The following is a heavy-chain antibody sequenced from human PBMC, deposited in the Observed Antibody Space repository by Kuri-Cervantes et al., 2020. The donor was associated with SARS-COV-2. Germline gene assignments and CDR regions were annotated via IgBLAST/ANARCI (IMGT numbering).Heavy chain of an antibody. CDR2: IYYTGST. CDR3: ARGQGATRGVFYYYMDV. V-gene: IGHV4-30-4*08. D-gene: IGHD1/OR15-1a*01. Sequence: SEILSPTCTVSGGSISSGDYYWSWIRQPPGKCLEWIGYIYYTGSTYYNPSLKSRVTISVDTSKNQFSLKLSSVTAADTAVYYCARGQGATRGVFYYYMDVWGKGTTVTVSS. CDR1: GGSISSGDYY. J-gene: IGHJ6*03.